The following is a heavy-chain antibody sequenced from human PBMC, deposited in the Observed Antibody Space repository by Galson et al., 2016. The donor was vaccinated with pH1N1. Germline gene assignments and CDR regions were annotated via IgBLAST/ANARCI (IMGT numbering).Heavy chain of an antibody. V-gene: IGHV5-51*01. Sequence: QSGAEVKKPGESLKISCKGSGYIFSTFWIGWVRQMPGKGLEWMGIVYPGDSDTRYNPSFKGQVTISVDKSISTAYLQWSSLKASDSAIYFCARHQSSSDANFFYNMDVWGQGTTVTVSS. CDR2: VYPGDSDT. J-gene: IGHJ6*02. CDR1: GYIFSTFW. D-gene: IGHD6-6*01. CDR3: ARHQSSSDANFFYNMDV.